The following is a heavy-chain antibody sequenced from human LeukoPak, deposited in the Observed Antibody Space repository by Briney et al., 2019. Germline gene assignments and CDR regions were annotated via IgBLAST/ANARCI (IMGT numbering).Heavy chain of an antibody. CDR1: GFTFSSYG. Sequence: GGSLRLSCAASGFTFSSYGMHWVRQAPGKGLEWVAFIQYDGSNKYYADSVKGRFTISRDNSKNTLYLQMNSLRAEDTAVYYCAKTYYYDSSGYYYQGLYFDYWGQGTLVTVSS. CDR3: AKTYYYDSSGYYYQGLYFDY. J-gene: IGHJ4*02. D-gene: IGHD3-22*01. CDR2: IQYDGSNK. V-gene: IGHV3-30*02.